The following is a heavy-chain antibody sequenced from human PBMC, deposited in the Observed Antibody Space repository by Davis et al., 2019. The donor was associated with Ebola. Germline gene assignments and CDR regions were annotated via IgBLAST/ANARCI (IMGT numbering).Heavy chain of an antibody. Sequence: GESLKISCAASGFTFSDYYMSWIRQAPGKGLEWVSYISSSGRTIYYADSVKGRFTISRDNAKNSLYLQMNSLRAEDTAVYYCTRRDCSGGSCYIHWGQGTLVTVSS. D-gene: IGHD2-15*01. CDR2: ISSSGRTI. J-gene: IGHJ4*02. CDR1: GFTFSDYY. V-gene: IGHV3-11*01. CDR3: TRRDCSGGSCYIH.